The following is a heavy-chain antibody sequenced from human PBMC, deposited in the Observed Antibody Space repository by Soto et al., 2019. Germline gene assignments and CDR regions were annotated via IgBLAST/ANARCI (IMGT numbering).Heavy chain of an antibody. CDR3: ARLIVVVPAAPSDYYYYYGMDV. Sequence: GESLKISCKGSGYIFTSYWIGWGLQGPGKGLEWMGRIDPSDSYTNYSPSFQGHVTISADKSISTAYLQWSSLKASDTAMYYCARLIVVVPAAPSDYYYYYGMDVWGQGTTVTVSS. V-gene: IGHV5-10-1*01. J-gene: IGHJ6*02. CDR1: GYIFTSYW. D-gene: IGHD2-2*01. CDR2: IDPSDSYT.